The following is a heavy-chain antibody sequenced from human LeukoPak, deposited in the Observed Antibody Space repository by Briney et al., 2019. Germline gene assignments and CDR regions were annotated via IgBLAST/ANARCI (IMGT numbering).Heavy chain of an antibody. V-gene: IGHV3-21*01. D-gene: IGHD2-15*01. CDR2: ISSSSSYI. J-gene: IGHJ4*02. Sequence: SGFTXXXYSXXXVRQAPGKGLEWVSSISSSSSYIYYADSVKGRFTISRDNAKNSLYLQMNSLTAEDTAVYYCARDPPYCSGGSCYIDYWGQGTLVTVSS. CDR3: ARDPPYCSGGSCYIDY. CDR1: GFTXXXYS.